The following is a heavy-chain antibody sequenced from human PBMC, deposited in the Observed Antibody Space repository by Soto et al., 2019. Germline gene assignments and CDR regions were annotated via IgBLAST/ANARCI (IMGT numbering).Heavy chain of an antibody. CDR1: GFTFSSYG. J-gene: IGHJ4*02. CDR3: AKEREAYSSSKGVYFDY. V-gene: IGHV3-30*18. CDR2: ISYDGSNK. Sequence: GGSLRLSCAASGFTFSSYGMHWVRQAPGKGLEWVAVISYDGSNKYYADSVKGRFTISRDNSKNTLYLQMNSLRAEDTAVYYCAKEREAYSSSKGVYFDYWGQGTLVTVSS. D-gene: IGHD6-6*01.